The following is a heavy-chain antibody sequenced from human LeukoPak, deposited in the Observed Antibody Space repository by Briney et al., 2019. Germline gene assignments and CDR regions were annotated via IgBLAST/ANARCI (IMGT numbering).Heavy chain of an antibody. J-gene: IGHJ6*02. CDR2: ISYDGNTK. CDR3: ARCTVPRWYQRGMDV. CDR1: GFIFNNYV. Sequence: GGSLRLSCAASGFIFNNYVMHWVRQAPGKGLEWVAVISYDGNTKNDADSVKGRFTISRDNSKNTVFLELSSLRPEDTAVYFCARCTVPRWYQRGMDVWGRGTTVTV. D-gene: IGHD4-23*01. V-gene: IGHV3-30*14.